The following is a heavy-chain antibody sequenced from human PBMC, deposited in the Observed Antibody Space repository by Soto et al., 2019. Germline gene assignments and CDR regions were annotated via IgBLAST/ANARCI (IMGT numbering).Heavy chain of an antibody. CDR1: GGSFSGYY. V-gene: IGHV4-34*02. D-gene: IGHD4-17*01. CDR3: ARGPADDYLDY. J-gene: IGHJ4*02. Sequence: QVQLQQWGAGLSKPSETLSLTCAVYGGSFSGYYWSWIRQPPGKGLEWIGEINHSGSTNYNPSLKSRVTISVDTSKNQFSLKLSSVTAADTAVYYCARGPADDYLDYWGQGTLVTVSS. CDR2: INHSGST.